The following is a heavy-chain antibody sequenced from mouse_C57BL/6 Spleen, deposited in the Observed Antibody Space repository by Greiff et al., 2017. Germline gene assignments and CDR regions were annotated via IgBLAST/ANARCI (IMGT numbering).Heavy chain of an antibody. CDR2: IHPNSGST. CDR1: GYTFTSYW. Sequence: VQLQQSGAELVKPGASVKLSCKASGYTFTSYWMHWVKQRPGQGLEWIGMIHPNSGSTNYNEKFKSKATLTVDKSSSTAYMQLSSLTSEDSAVYYCARADYGSSVYYAMDYWGQGTSVTVSS. V-gene: IGHV1-64*01. CDR3: ARADYGSSVYYAMDY. D-gene: IGHD1-1*01. J-gene: IGHJ4*01.